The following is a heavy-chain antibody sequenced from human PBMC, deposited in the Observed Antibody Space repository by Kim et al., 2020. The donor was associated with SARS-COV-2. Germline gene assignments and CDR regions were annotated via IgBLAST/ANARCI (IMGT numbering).Heavy chain of an antibody. Sequence: SETLSLTCAVYGGSFSGFYWSWIRQPPGKGLEWIGEVSHSGSTNYNPSLKSRFTISVDTPTKQLSLKLSSVTAADTAVYYCSRGGIDLATGGYFDYWGQG. D-gene: IGHD2-8*02. CDR1: GGSFSGFY. CDR3: SRGGIDLATGGYFDY. CDR2: VSHSGST. J-gene: IGHJ4*02. V-gene: IGHV4-34*01.